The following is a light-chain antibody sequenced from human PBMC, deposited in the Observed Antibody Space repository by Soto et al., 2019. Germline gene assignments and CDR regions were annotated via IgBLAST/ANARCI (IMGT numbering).Light chain of an antibody. V-gene: IGKV3-20*01. J-gene: IGKJ1*01. CDR1: QSVGSDY. Sequence: EIVLTQSPGTLSLSPGERATLSCRASQSVGSDYFAWYQQKPGQAPRLLIYGASSRAAGIPDRFSGSGSGTDFTLTISRLEPEDFAVYYCQQYGTSPWTFGQGTKVEIK. CDR3: QQYGTSPWT. CDR2: GAS.